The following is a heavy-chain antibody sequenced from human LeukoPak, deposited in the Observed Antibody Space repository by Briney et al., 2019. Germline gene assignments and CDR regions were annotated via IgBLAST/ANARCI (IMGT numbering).Heavy chain of an antibody. D-gene: IGHD3-22*01. J-gene: IGHJ4*02. CDR2: IRSKANSYAT. CDR3: TRRGSSGYLDY. V-gene: IGHV3-73*01. Sequence: GGSLKLSCAASGFTFSGSAMHWVRQASGKGLEWVGRIRSKANSYATAYAASVKGRLTIYRDDSKNTAYLQRISLKTEDTAVYYCTRRGSSGYLDYWGQGTLVTVSS. CDR1: GFTFSGSA.